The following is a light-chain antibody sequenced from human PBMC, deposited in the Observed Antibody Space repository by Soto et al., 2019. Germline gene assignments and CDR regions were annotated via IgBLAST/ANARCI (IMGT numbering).Light chain of an antibody. CDR1: SSDIGGYDY. Sequence: QSVLTQPPSASGSPGQSVTISCTGTSSDIGGYDYVSWYQQHPGKAPKLIIYEVNKRPSGVPDRFSGSKSGNTASLTVSGLQADDEADYYCSSYAGSNNLVFAGGTKVTVL. J-gene: IGLJ3*02. CDR2: EVN. V-gene: IGLV2-8*01. CDR3: SSYAGSNNLV.